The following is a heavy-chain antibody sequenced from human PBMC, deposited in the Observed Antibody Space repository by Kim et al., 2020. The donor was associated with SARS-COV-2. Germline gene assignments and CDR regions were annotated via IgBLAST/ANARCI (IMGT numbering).Heavy chain of an antibody. Sequence: SETLSLTCTVSGGSISSSSYYWGWIRQPPGKGLEWIGSIYYSGSTYYNPSLKSRVTISVDTSKNQFSLKLSSVTAADTAVYYCARDGYGDYALDYWDQGTLVTVSS. CDR2: IYYSGST. CDR1: GGSISSSSYY. V-gene: IGHV4-39*07. D-gene: IGHD4-17*01. J-gene: IGHJ4*02. CDR3: ARDGYGDYALDY.